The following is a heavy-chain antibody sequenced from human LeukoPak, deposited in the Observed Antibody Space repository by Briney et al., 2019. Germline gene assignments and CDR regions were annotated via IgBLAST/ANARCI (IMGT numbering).Heavy chain of an antibody. CDR3: ARRESDDYGVNNWFDP. Sequence: GESLKISCKGSGYSFTNYWIGWVRQMPGKGLEWMGIIYPGDSDTRYSPSFQGQVTISADKSISTAYLQWSSLKASDTAMYYCARRESDDYGVNNWFDPWGQGTLVTVSS. CDR2: IYPGDSDT. V-gene: IGHV5-51*01. D-gene: IGHD4-17*01. CDR1: GYSFTNYW. J-gene: IGHJ5*02.